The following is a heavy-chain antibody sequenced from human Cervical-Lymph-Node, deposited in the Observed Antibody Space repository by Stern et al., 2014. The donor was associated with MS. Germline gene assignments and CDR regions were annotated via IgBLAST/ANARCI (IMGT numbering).Heavy chain of an antibody. Sequence: QVQLVQSGPGLVRPSETLSLTCTVSGESNSGPWLSWIRQPPGKGLEWIGNIHYTGSTHYNPSLSSRVTISVDTSKTQFSLKLTSVTAADTALYYCARYYCGIDACYFFASWGQGTLVTVSS. CDR3: ARYYCGIDACYFFAS. D-gene: IGHD2-21*01. J-gene: IGHJ4*02. V-gene: IGHV4-59*11. CDR1: GESNSGPW. CDR2: IHYTGST.